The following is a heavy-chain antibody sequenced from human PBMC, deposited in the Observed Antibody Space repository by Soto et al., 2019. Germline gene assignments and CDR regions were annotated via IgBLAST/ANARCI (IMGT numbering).Heavy chain of an antibody. V-gene: IGHV3-30*18. J-gene: IGHJ6*02. D-gene: IGHD3-16*01. Sequence: QVQLVESGGGVVQPGRSLRLSCAASGFTFSSYGMHWVRQAPGKGLEWVAVISYDGSNKYYADSVKGRFTISRDNSKNTLYLQMNSLRAEDTAVYYCAKVIGAYTIYSYGMDVWGQGTTVTVSS. CDR2: ISYDGSNK. CDR3: AKVIGAYTIYSYGMDV. CDR1: GFTFSSYG.